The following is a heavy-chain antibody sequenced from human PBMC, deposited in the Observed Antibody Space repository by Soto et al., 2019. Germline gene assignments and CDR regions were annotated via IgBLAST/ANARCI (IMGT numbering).Heavy chain of an antibody. Sequence: QVQLVESGGGVVQPGRSLRLSCAASGFTFSSYGMHWVRQAPGKGLEWVAVISYDGSNKYYADSVKGRFTISRDNSKNTLYVQMNSLRAEDTAVYYCAKDFSSSYSSGWYPSYYYYYGMDVWGQGTTVTVSS. D-gene: IGHD6-19*01. CDR1: GFTFSSYG. CDR3: AKDFSSSYSSGWYPSYYYYYGMDV. J-gene: IGHJ6*02. CDR2: ISYDGSNK. V-gene: IGHV3-30*18.